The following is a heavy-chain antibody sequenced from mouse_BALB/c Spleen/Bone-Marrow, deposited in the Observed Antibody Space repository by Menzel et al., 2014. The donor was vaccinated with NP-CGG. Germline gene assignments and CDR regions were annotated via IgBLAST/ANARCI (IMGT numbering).Heavy chain of an antibody. Sequence: EVKLMESGGGLVQPGGSLRLSCATSGFTFTDYYMSWVRQPPGKALEWLGFIRNKANGYTTEYSASVKGRFTISRDNSQSILYLQMNTLRAVDSATYYCAREIINDYHWYFDVWGACTTFPVSS. CDR2: IRNKANGYTT. CDR3: AREIINDYHWYFDV. CDR1: GFTFTDYY. V-gene: IGHV7-3*02. J-gene: IGHJ1*01. D-gene: IGHD2-4*01.